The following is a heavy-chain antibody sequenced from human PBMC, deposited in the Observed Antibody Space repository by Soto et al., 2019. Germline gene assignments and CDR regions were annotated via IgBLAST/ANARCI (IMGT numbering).Heavy chain of an antibody. CDR2: MNPNSGNT. CDR3: ARGLLLGYCSGGSCYSSRAFDI. D-gene: IGHD2-15*01. V-gene: IGHV1-8*01. J-gene: IGHJ3*02. Sequence: GASVKVSCKASGYTFTSYDINWVRQATGQGLEWMGWMNPNSGNTGYAQKFQGRVTMTRNTSISTAYMELSSLRSEDTAVYYCARGLLLGYCSGGSCYSSRAFDIWGQGTMVTVSS. CDR1: GYTFTSYD.